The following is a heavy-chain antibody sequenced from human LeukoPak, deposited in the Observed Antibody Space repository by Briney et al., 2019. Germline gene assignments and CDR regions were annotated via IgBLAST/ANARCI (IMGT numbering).Heavy chain of an antibody. D-gene: IGHD3-9*01. CDR1: GGSISSSSYY. CDR2: IYYSGST. V-gene: IGHV4-39*01. Sequence: SETLSLTCTVSGGSISSSSYYWGWIRQPPGKGLEWTGSIYYSGSTYYNPSLKSRVTISVDTSKNQFSLRLSSVTAADTAVYYCARHFFDWFRMKWFDPWGQGTLVTVSS. CDR3: ARHFFDWFRMKWFDP. J-gene: IGHJ5*02.